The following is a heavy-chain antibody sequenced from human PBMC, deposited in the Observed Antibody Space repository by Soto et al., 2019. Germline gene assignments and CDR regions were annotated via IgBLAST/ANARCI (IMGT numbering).Heavy chain of an antibody. CDR1: GGSISSYY. J-gene: IGHJ6*03. D-gene: IGHD3-3*01. CDR3: ATLPITYYDFWSGYREGAWYMDV. V-gene: IGHV4-59*05. Sequence: SETLSLTCTVSGGSISSYYWSWIRQPPGKGLEWIGSIYYSGSTYYNPSLKSRVTISVDTSKNQFSLKLSSVTAADTAVYYCATLPITYYDFWSGYREGAWYMDVWGKGTTVTVSS. CDR2: IYYSGST.